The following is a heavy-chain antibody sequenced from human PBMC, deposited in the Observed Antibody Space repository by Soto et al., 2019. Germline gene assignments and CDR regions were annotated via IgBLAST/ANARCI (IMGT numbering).Heavy chain of an antibody. V-gene: IGHV1-3*01. CDR2: INAGNGNT. J-gene: IGHJ5*02. D-gene: IGHD3-16*01. CDR3: AIDPMLVVCDADWFDP. CDR1: GYTFTSYA. Sequence: GASVKVSCKASGYTFTSYAIHWVHQAPGQRLEWMGWINAGNGNTKYSQKFQGRVTITRDTSASTAYMELSSLRSEDTAVYYCAIDPMLVVCDADWFDPWGQGTLVTVS.